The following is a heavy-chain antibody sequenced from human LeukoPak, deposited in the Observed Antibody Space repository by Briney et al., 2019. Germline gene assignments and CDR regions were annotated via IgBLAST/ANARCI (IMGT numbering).Heavy chain of an antibody. CDR3: ARAYSSSWYMG. Sequence: SETLSLTCAVYGGSFSGYYWSWIRQPPGKGLEWIGEINHSGSTNYNPSLKSRVTISVDTSKNQFSLKLSSVTAADTAVYYCARAYSSSWYMGWGQGTLVTVSS. V-gene: IGHV4-34*01. CDR1: GGSFSGYY. J-gene: IGHJ4*02. CDR2: INHSGST. D-gene: IGHD6-13*01.